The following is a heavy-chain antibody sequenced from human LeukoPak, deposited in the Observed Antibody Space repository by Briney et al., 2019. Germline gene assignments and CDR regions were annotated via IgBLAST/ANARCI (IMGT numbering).Heavy chain of an antibody. CDR1: GGSISSYY. Sequence: NPSETLSLTCTVSGGSISSYYWSWIRQPAGKGLEWIGRIYTSGSTNYNPSLKSRVTMSVDTSKNQFPLKLSSVTAADTAVYYCARVLHCSSTSCNWFDPWGQGTLVTVSS. CDR2: IYTSGST. V-gene: IGHV4-4*07. D-gene: IGHD2-2*01. J-gene: IGHJ5*02. CDR3: ARVLHCSSTSCNWFDP.